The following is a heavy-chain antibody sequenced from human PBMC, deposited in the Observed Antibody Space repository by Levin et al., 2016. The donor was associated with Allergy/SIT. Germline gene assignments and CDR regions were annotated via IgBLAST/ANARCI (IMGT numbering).Heavy chain of an antibody. D-gene: IGHD5-24*01. CDR3: ARSKREAYSFFYEGMDA. CDR2: MYDSGST. J-gene: IGHJ6*02. Sequence: SETLSLTCSVSGGSIRTYCWSWIRQAPGKGLEWIGYMYDSGSTKYNPSLKSRVFISVDTSKNHFSLELSSVTAADTAVYYCARSKREAYSFFYEGMDAWGQGTTVNVS. V-gene: IGHV4-59*01. CDR1: GGSIRTYC.